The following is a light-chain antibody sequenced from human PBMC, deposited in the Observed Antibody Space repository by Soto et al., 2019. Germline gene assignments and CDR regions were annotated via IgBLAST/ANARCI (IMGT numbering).Light chain of an antibody. V-gene: IGKV2-30*02. J-gene: IGKJ5*01. CDR1: QSLVHSDGIAY. Sequence: DVVMTQSPISLPVTLGQPASISCRSNQSLVHSDGIAYFSWFQQRPGRSPRRLIYKVSNRDSGVPARFSGSGSGTDFALKISRVEAEDVGVYYCMQGTHWPITFGQGTLLEIK. CDR2: KVS. CDR3: MQGTHWPIT.